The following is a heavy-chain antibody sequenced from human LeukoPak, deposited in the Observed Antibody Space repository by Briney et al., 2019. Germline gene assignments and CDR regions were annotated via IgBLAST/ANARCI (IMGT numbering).Heavy chain of an antibody. CDR1: GGSISSYF. V-gene: IGHV4-59*08. J-gene: IGHJ4*02. Sequence: SETLSLTRTVSGGSISSYFWSWIRQPPGKALEWIGYIYYSGSTNYKPSLKSRGTISVDTSKNQFSLKLSSMTAADTAVYYCARQMYSGTLDYWGPGTLVIVSS. CDR3: ARQMYSGTLDY. D-gene: IGHD1-1*01. CDR2: IYYSGST.